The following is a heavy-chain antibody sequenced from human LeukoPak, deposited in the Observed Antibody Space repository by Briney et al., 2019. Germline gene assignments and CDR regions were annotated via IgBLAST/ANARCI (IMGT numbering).Heavy chain of an antibody. J-gene: IGHJ4*02. CDR1: GFTFSNYA. CDR2: LIGSGGTT. Sequence: GGSLRLSCAVSGFTFSNYAMSWVRQAPGKGLEWVSALIGSGGTTYYADSVKGRFTISRDNSKNTLYLQMNSLRVEDTAVYYCARVRGGSYLEAFDFWGQGTLVTVSS. D-gene: IGHD1-26*01. V-gene: IGHV3-23*01. CDR3: ARVRGGSYLEAFDF.